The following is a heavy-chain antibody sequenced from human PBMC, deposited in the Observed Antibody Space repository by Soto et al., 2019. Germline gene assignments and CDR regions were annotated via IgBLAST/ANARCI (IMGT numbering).Heavy chain of an antibody. CDR2: TYYKSKWYY. Sequence: SHTLSLTCAISGDRVSRNSAGCNWIRQTPSRGLEWLGRTYYKSKWYYTYAASVKSRITVSPDTSKNQFSLQLTSVTPEDTAVYYCARGAWDEVSRSYYMDGWAKGTKVTVAS. V-gene: IGHV6-1*01. J-gene: IGHJ6*03. CDR1: GDRVSRNSAG. CDR3: ARGAWDEVSRSYYMDG. D-gene: IGHD2-2*01.